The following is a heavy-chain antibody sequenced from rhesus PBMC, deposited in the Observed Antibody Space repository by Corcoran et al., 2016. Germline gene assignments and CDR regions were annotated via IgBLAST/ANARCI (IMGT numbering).Heavy chain of an antibody. J-gene: IGHJ1*01. CDR3: ANGCSGGVCYGNFEF. V-gene: IGHV3S5*01. D-gene: IGHD2-8*01. CDR1: GFTFSSYG. CDR2: INSGGGST. Sequence: EVQLVETGGGLVQPGGSLKLSCAASGFTFSSYGMSWVRQAPGKGLEWVSAINSGGGSTYYADDVKGRFNISRDNSKNTLSLQMNSRRAEDTAVDYCANGCSGGVCYGNFEFWGQGALVTVSS.